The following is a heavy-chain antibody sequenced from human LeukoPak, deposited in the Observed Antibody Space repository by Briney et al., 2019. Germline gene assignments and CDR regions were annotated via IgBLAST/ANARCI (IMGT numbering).Heavy chain of an antibody. J-gene: IGHJ4*02. CDR2: IWYDGSKK. CDR3: AKSYSNYFDY. V-gene: IGHV3-33*06. CDR1: GFTLSSYG. D-gene: IGHD4-11*01. Sequence: PGGSLRLSCAASGFTLSSYGMHWVRQAPGKGLEWVAVIWYDGSKKSYADSVKGRFTISRDNSKNTLYLQMNSLRAEDTAVYYCAKSYSNYFDYWGQGTLVTVSS.